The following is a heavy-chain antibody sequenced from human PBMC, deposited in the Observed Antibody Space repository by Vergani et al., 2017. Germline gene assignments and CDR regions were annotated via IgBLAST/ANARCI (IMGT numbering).Heavy chain of an antibody. Sequence: QVQLVQSGAEVKKPGSSVKVSCKASGGTFSSYAISWVRQAPGQGLEWMGRIIPIFGTANYAQKFQGSVTITADESTSTAYMELSSLRSEDTAVYYCARDSNDYDILTGYYTADYFDYWGQGTLVTVSS. V-gene: IGHV1-69*18. CDR1: GGTFSSYA. D-gene: IGHD3-9*01. CDR2: IIPIFGTA. J-gene: IGHJ4*02. CDR3: ARDSNDYDILTGYYTADYFDY.